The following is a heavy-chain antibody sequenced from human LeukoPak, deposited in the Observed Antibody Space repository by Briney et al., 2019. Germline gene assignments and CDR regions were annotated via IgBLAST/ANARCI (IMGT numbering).Heavy chain of an antibody. CDR1: GYSISSGYY. CDR2: IYHSGST. Sequence: SETLSLTCTVSGYSISSGYYWGWIRQPPGKGLEWIGSIYHSGSTYYNPSLKSRVTISVDTSKNQFSLKLSSVTAADTAVYYCARDGSYYDFWSGYYLKGYYFDYWGQGTLVTASS. J-gene: IGHJ4*02. CDR3: ARDGSYYDFWSGYYLKGYYFDY. V-gene: IGHV4-38-2*02. D-gene: IGHD3-3*01.